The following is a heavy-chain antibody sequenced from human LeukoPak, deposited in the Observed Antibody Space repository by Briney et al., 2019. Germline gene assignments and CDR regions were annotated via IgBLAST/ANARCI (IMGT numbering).Heavy chain of an antibody. Sequence: ASVKVSCKTSGYTFTSYGISWVRQAPGHGRVWMGWISTYNGNTNYAQNLQGRIIMTTDTSTSTAYMELRSLRSDDTAVYYCARGTYNSGWCSDYWGQGTLVTVSS. CDR2: ISTYNGNT. V-gene: IGHV1-18*01. CDR3: ARGTYNSGWCSDY. D-gene: IGHD6-19*01. J-gene: IGHJ4*02. CDR1: GYTFTSYG.